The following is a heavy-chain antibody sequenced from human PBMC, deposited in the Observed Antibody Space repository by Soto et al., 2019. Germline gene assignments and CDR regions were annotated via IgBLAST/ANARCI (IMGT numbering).Heavy chain of an antibody. CDR3: AKDRDYGSDFDY. CDR1: GFTFSSYA. D-gene: IGHD4-17*01. CDR2: ISGSGGST. Sequence: EVQLLESGGGLVQPGGSLRLSCAASGFTFSSYAMSWVRQAPGKGLERVSAISGSGGSTHYADSVKGRFTISRDNSKNTLYLQMNSLRAEDTAVYYCAKDRDYGSDFDYWGQGTLVTVSS. V-gene: IGHV3-23*01. J-gene: IGHJ4*02.